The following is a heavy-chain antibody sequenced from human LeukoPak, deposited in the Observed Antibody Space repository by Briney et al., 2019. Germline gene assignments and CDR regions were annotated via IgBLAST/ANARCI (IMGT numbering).Heavy chain of an antibody. Sequence: PSETLSLTCTVSGGSISSGDYYWSWIRQPPGEGLEWIGYIYYSGSTYYNPSLKSRVTIPVDTSKNQFSLKLSSVTAADTAVSYCARVWYQLLAGWFDPWGQGTLVTVSS. CDR1: GGSISSGDYY. CDR2: IYYSGST. D-gene: IGHD2-2*01. V-gene: IGHV4-30-4*08. J-gene: IGHJ5*02. CDR3: ARVWYQLLAGWFDP.